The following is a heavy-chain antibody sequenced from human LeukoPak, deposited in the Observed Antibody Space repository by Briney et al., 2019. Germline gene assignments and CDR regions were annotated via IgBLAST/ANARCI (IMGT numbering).Heavy chain of an antibody. D-gene: IGHD3-3*01. CDR1: GGSFSGYY. CDR3: ARLQARYYDFWSGYYGWFDP. J-gene: IGHJ5*02. V-gene: IGHV4-34*01. CDR2: INHSGST. Sequence: PSETLSLTCAVYGGSFSGYYWSWIRQPPGKGLEWIGEINHSGSTNYNPSLKSRVTISVDTSKNQFSLKLSSVTAADTAVYYCARLQARYYDFWSGYYGWFDPWGQGTLVTVSS.